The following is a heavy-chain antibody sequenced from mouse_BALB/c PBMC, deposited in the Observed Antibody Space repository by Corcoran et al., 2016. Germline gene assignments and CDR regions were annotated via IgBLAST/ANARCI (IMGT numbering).Heavy chain of an antibody. Sequence: EVQLQQSGPELVKPGASVKMSCKASGYTFTSYVMHWVKQKPGQGLEWIGYINPYNDGTKYNEKFKGKATLTSDKSSSTAYMELSSLTSEDSAVYYCARRGTTGYAYYDYEYYAMDYWGQGTSVTVSS. CDR2: INPYNDGT. V-gene: IGHV1S136*01. CDR3: ARRGTTGYAYYDYEYYAMDY. CDR1: GYTFTSYV. D-gene: IGHD2-4*01. J-gene: IGHJ4*01.